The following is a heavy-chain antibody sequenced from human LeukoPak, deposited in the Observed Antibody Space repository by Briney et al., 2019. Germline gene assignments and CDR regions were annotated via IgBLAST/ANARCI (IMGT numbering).Heavy chain of an antibody. Sequence: KPSETLSLTCTVSGGSISSYYWSWIRQPPGKGLEWIGYIYYSGSTNYNPSLKRRVSISVDTSKNQFSLKLSSVTAADTAVYYCTSVTVLNWFDPWGQGTLVTVSS. J-gene: IGHJ5*02. V-gene: IGHV4-59*01. CDR1: GGSISSYY. CDR3: TSVTVLNWFDP. CDR2: IYYSGST. D-gene: IGHD2/OR15-2a*01.